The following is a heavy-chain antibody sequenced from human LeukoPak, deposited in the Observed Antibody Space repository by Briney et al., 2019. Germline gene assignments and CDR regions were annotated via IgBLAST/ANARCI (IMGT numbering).Heavy chain of an antibody. CDR3: ARPSGYYDSSGYYYIGGFDY. D-gene: IGHD3-22*01. CDR1: GYSFSSYW. Sequence: GESLKISCKTSGYSFSSYWIGWVRQMPGKGLEWMGIIYPGDSDTRYSPSFQGQVTISADKSISTAYLQWSSLKASDTAMYYCARPSGYYDSSGYYYIGGFDYWGQGTLSPSPQ. V-gene: IGHV5-51*01. CDR2: IYPGDSDT. J-gene: IGHJ4*02.